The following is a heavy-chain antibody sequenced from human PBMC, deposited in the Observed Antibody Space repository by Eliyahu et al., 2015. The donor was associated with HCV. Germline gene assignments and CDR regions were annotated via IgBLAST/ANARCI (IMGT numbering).Heavy chain of an antibody. CDR2: INHAGTT. Sequence: QVQLQQWGAGLLKPSETLSLSCAVXGGSFTFYXWTWIRQPPGKGLEWIGEINHAGTTHYNPSLKSRVTISIDXSTKQFSLKLTSVTAADTAVYYCARGTEYSSGWVNKFDPWGQGTPVIVSS. CDR3: ARGTEYSSGWVNKFDP. J-gene: IGHJ5*02. D-gene: IGHD6-19*01. V-gene: IGHV4-34*01. CDR1: GGSFTFYX.